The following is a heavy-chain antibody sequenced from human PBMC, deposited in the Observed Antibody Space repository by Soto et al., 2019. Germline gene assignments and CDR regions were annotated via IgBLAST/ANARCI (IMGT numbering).Heavy chain of an antibody. Sequence: EVQVLDSGGGLVQPGGSLRPPCAAPGFPFTNYPMAWVRQAPAKGLEWVSTISGSGGSTFYADSVKGRFTISRDNSKNTVYLQMNSLRVEDTAVYYCAKRPLKFEGSYFDYWGQGTLVTVSS. CDR2: ISGSGGST. D-gene: IGHD3-10*01. CDR1: GFPFTNYP. V-gene: IGHV3-23*01. CDR3: AKRPLKFEGSYFDY. J-gene: IGHJ4*02.